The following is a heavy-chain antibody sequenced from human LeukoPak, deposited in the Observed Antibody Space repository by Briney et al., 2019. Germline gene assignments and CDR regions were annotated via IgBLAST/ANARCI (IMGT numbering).Heavy chain of an antibody. D-gene: IGHD6-13*01. Sequence: SETLSLTCTVSGGSISSYYWSWIRQPPGKGLEWIGYIYYSGSTNYNPSLKSRVTISVDTSKNQFSLKLSSVTAADTAAYYCARGYSSSYYYFDYWGQGTLVTVSS. CDR3: ARGYSSSYYYFDY. CDR2: IYYSGST. J-gene: IGHJ4*02. CDR1: GGSISSYY. V-gene: IGHV4-59*01.